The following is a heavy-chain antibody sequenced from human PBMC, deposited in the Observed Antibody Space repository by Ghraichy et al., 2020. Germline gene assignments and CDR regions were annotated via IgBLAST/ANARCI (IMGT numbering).Heavy chain of an antibody. CDR1: GGSINNYY. D-gene: IGHD3-10*01. J-gene: IGHJ4*02. CDR3: ARGLPTAYGSGTYYNPFDY. Sequence: SETLSLICSVSGGSINNYYWNWIRQPPGEGLEWIGNIYYSGSTIYNPSLKSRVTTSLDTSKNQFSLKLTSVTAADTAVYYCARGLPTAYGSGTYYNPFDYWGQGTLVTVSS. CDR2: IYYSGST. V-gene: IGHV4-59*01.